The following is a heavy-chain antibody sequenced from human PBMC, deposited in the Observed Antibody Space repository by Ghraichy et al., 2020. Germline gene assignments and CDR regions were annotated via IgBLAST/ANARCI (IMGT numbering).Heavy chain of an antibody. V-gene: IGHV4-59*01. J-gene: IGHJ5*02. Sequence: SETLSLTCTVSGGSISSYYWSWIRQPPGKGLEWIGYIYYSGSTNYNPSLKSRVTISVDTSKNQFSLKLSSVTAADTAVYYCAREGCSSTSCYSAWFDPWGQGTLVTVSS. CDR1: GGSISSYY. D-gene: IGHD2-2*02. CDR3: AREGCSSTSCYSAWFDP. CDR2: IYYSGST.